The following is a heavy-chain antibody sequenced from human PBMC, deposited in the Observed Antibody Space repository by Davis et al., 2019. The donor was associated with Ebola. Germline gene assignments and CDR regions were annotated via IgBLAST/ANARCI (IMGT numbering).Heavy chain of an antibody. CDR1: GFTFSGHS. CDR2: ITSGNSI. J-gene: IGHJ4*02. D-gene: IGHD6-19*01. CDR3: ARAPAGRWQWPGTACDY. V-gene: IGHV3-21*01. Sequence: PGGSLRLSYAASGFTFSGHSMNWVRQAPGKGLEWVSSITSGNSIYYADSLKGRFTISRDNAKNSLYLQLNSLRPEDTALYYCARAPAGRWQWPGTACDYWGQGTLVTVSS.